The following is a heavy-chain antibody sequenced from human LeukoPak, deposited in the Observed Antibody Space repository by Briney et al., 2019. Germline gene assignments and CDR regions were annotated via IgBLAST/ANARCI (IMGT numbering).Heavy chain of an antibody. CDR1: RFTFSSYW. D-gene: IGHD3-16*02. Sequence: GGSLRLSCAASRFTFSSYWMSWVRQAPGKGLEWVANIKQDGSEKYYVDSVKGRFTISRDNAKNSLYLQMNSLRAEDTAVYYCARDRESLDYVWGSYRFFDYWGQGTLVTVSS. CDR3: ARDRESLDYVWGSYRFFDY. V-gene: IGHV3-7*03. CDR2: IKQDGSEK. J-gene: IGHJ4*02.